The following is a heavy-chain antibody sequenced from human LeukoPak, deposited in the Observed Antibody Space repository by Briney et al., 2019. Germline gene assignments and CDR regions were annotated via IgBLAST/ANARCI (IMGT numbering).Heavy chain of an antibody. CDR2: INPTGGST. V-gene: IGHV1-46*01. CDR3: ARDNSVGDNAWWFDP. Sequence: ASVKVSCKASGYTFTNYYMHWVRQAPGQGLEWMGLINPTGGSTGYAQKFQGRVTMTRDMSTSTDYMELSSLRSEDTAIYYCARDNSVGDNAWWFDPWGQGTLVTVSS. D-gene: IGHD1-26*01. CDR1: GYTFTNYY. J-gene: IGHJ5*02.